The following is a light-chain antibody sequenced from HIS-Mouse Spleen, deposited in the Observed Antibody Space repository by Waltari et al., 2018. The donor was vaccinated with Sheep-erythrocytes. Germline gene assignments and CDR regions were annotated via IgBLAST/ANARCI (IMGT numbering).Light chain of an antibody. CDR3: MIWHSSAWV. CDR1: SGINVGTYR. CDR2: YKSDSDK. V-gene: IGLV5-45*02. Sequence: QAVLTQPSSLSASPGASASLTCTLRSGINVGTYRIYLTSQSPGSPPQYLLGYKSDSDKQQGSGVPSRFSGSKDASANAGILLISGLQSEDEADYYCMIWHSSAWVFGGGTKLTVL. J-gene: IGLJ3*02.